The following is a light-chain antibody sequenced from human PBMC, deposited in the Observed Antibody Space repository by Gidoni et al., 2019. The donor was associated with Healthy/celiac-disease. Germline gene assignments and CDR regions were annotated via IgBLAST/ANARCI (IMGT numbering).Light chain of an antibody. J-gene: IGKJ5*01. Sequence: DIQLTQSPSFLSASVGDRVTITCRASQGISSYLAWYQQKPGKAPKLLIYAAPTLQSGVPSRFSGSGSGTEFTLTISSLQPEDFATYYCQQLNSYRFTFGQXTRLEIK. CDR1: QGISSY. CDR2: AAP. V-gene: IGKV1-9*01. CDR3: QQLNSYRFT.